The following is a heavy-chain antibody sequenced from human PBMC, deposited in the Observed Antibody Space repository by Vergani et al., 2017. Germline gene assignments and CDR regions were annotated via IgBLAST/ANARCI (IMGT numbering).Heavy chain of an antibody. CDR2: IHPADSDT. Sequence: EVQLVQSGAEVKKPGESVKISCQISGYSFTNYWIGWVRQMPGKGLEWMGTIHPADSDTRYSPSFQGQVTISVDKSISTAYLQRSSLRASDSAMYYCARLXGRDSSGSKYFDYWGQGTLVTVSS. CDR3: ARLXGRDSSGSKYFDY. CDR1: GYSFTNYW. V-gene: IGHV5-51*01. J-gene: IGHJ4*02. D-gene: IGHD3-22*01.